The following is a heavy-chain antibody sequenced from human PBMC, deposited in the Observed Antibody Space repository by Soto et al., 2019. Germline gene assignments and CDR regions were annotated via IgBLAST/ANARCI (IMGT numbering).Heavy chain of an antibody. CDR3: ARDRKGYSYGPSPYYYYYGMDV. V-gene: IGHV4-59*01. D-gene: IGHD5-18*01. Sequence: SETLSLTCTVSGGSISSYYWSWIRQPPGKGLEWIGYIYYSGSTNYNPSLKSRVTISVDTSKNQFSLKLSSVTAADTAAYYCARDRKGYSYGPSPYYYYYGMDVWGQGTTVTVSS. CDR2: IYYSGST. CDR1: GGSISSYY. J-gene: IGHJ6*02.